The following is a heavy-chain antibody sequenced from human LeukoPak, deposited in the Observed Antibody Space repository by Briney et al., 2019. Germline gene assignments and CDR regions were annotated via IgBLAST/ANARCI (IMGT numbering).Heavy chain of an antibody. V-gene: IGHV1-2*02. CDR2: INPNSGGT. J-gene: IGHJ5*02. CDR1: GYTFTGYY. D-gene: IGHD5-18*01. Sequence: ASVKVSCKASGYTFTGYYMHWVRQAPGQGLEWMGWINPNSGGTNYAQKFQGRVTMTRDTSISTAYMELSRLRSDDTAVYYCARARYNYGPNWFDPWGQGTLVTVSS. CDR3: ARARYNYGPNWFDP.